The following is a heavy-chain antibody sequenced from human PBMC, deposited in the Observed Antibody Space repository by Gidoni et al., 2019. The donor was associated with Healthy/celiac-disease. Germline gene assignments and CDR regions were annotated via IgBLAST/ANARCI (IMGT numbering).Heavy chain of an antibody. V-gene: IGHV4-30-4*01. CDR2: IEYSGRT. CDR1: GGSLSSGDYY. D-gene: IGHD2-2*01. CDR3: AGRPRVVPAAINV. J-gene: IGHJ6*04. Sequence: QVQLQESGPGLVKPSQTLSLTCTFSGGSLSSGDYYWSWIRQPPGKGLEGIGYIEYSGRTYYNLSLKSRVTISVDTSKNQFSLKLSSVTAADTAVYYCAGRPRVVPAAINVWGKGTTVTVSS.